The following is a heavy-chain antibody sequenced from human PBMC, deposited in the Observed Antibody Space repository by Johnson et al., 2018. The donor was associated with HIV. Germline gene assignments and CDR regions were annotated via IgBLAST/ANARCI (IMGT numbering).Heavy chain of an antibody. CDR2: IRQDGSEK. V-gene: IGHV3-7*01. D-gene: IGHD2-15*01. J-gene: IGHJ3*02. CDR3: ARRKLGYCSGGSCYAAFDI. CDR1: GFTFSNAW. Sequence: VKLVESGGGLVKPGGSLRLSCAASGFTFSNAWMSWVRQAPGKGLEWVANIRQDGSEKYYVDSVKGRFTIARDNAKNSLYLQMNSLRAEDTAVYYCARRKLGYCSGGSCYAAFDIWGQGTMVTVSS.